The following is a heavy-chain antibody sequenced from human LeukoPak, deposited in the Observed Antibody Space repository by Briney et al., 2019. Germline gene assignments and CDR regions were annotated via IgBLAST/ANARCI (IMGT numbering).Heavy chain of an antibody. V-gene: IGHV4-61*03. Sequence: SQTLSLTCAVSGGSISSGGYSWSWIRQPPGKGLEWIGYIHYLGSTKYNPSLKSRLTISVDTSKSHFSLRLTSVTAADTAIYYCARTGTTFFDYWGQGSLVTVSS. J-gene: IGHJ4*02. D-gene: IGHD1-7*01. CDR3: ARTGTTFFDY. CDR1: GGSISSGGYS. CDR2: IHYLGST.